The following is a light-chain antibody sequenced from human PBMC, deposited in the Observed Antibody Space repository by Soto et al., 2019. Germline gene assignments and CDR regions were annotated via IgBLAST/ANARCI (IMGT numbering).Light chain of an antibody. V-gene: IGKV3-11*01. CDR2: DVS. J-gene: IGKJ4*01. Sequence: EIVLTQSPATLSLSPGDTATLSCRASQSVTSSLAWFQQKPGQAPRLLIYDVSRRATAIPARFSGSGSGTDFTLTISSLEPEDFAVYYCQQRTTWPTFGAGTKVEIK. CDR3: QQRTTWPT. CDR1: QSVTSS.